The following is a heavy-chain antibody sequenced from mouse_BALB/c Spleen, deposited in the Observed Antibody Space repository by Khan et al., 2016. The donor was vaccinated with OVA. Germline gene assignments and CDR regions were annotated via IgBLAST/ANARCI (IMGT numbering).Heavy chain of an antibody. Sequence: EVELVESGGGLVQPGGSRKLSCAASGFTFSGFGMHWVRQAPEKGLEWVTYISSGSSTIYYADTVKGRFTISRDNPKNTLFLQMASLRSEDTAMYYGARTGYYYFDYWGQGTTLTVSS. CDR3: ARTGYYYFDY. CDR2: ISSGSSTI. J-gene: IGHJ2*01. D-gene: IGHD2-3*01. CDR1: GFTFSGFG. V-gene: IGHV5-17*02.